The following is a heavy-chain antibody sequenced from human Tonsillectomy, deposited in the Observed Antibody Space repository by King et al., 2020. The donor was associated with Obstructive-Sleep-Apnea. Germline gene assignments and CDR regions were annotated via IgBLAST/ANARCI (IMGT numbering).Heavy chain of an antibody. D-gene: IGHD1-26*01. V-gene: IGHV4-59*01. J-gene: IGHJ4*02. CDR1: GGSISSDY. CDR3: AREWEGGGWADN. Sequence: VQLQESGPGLVKPSETLSLTCTVSGGSISSDYWSWIRQPPGKGLEWIGYIYYSGSTNYNPSLKSRVTMSVDTSKNQFSLKLRSVTAADTAVYYCAREWEGGGWADNWGQGTLVTVSS. CDR2: IYYSGST.